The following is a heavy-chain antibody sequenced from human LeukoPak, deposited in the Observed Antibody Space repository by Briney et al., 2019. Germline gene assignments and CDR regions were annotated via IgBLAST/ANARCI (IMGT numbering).Heavy chain of an antibody. Sequence: GGSLRLSCAASGFTFSSYAMHWVRQAPGKGLEWVAVISYDGSNKYYADSVKGRFTISRDNSKNTLYLQMNSLRAEDTAVYYCARDSSSWFPKDYWGQGTLVTVSS. D-gene: IGHD6-13*01. V-gene: IGHV3-30*04. CDR3: ARDSSSWFPKDY. CDR2: ISYDGSNK. CDR1: GFTFSSYA. J-gene: IGHJ4*02.